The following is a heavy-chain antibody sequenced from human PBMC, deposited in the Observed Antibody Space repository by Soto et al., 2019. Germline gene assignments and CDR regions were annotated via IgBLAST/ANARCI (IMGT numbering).Heavy chain of an antibody. D-gene: IGHD2-15*01. Sequence: SETLSLTCTVSGGSISSGDYYWSWIRQPPGKGLEWVGYIYYSGSTYYNPSLKSRVTISVDTSKNQFSLKLSSVTAADTAVYYCARRIEFDWFDPWGQGTLVTVSS. V-gene: IGHV4-30-4*01. CDR1: GGSISSGDYY. CDR2: IYYSGST. CDR3: ARRIEFDWFDP. J-gene: IGHJ5*02.